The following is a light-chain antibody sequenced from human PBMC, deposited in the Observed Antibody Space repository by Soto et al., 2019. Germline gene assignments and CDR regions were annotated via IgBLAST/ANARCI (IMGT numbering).Light chain of an antibody. CDR3: QQANSFPLT. Sequence: DIQVTQSPSSVSASVGDRVTITCRASQDINNWLAWYQQKPGKAPKLLIYTTTNLQSGVPSRFSGSASETDFSLTINSLQPEDFATYYCQQANSFPLTFGGGTKVEIK. J-gene: IGKJ4*01. CDR2: TTT. V-gene: IGKV1D-12*01. CDR1: QDINNW.